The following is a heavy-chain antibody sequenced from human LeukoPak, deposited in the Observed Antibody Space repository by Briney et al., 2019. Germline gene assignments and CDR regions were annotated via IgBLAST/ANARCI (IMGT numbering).Heavy chain of an antibody. Sequence: SETLSLTCTVSGGSISSYYWSWIRQPPGKGLEWIGYMYYSGTTNYNPSLRSRVIISADTSKNQFSLQVSSVTAADTAVYYCAGNRDAYFLNAFDIWGQGTMVTVSS. CDR1: GGSISSYY. CDR3: AGNRDAYFLNAFDI. CDR2: MYYSGTT. V-gene: IGHV4-59*01. J-gene: IGHJ3*02. D-gene: IGHD5-24*01.